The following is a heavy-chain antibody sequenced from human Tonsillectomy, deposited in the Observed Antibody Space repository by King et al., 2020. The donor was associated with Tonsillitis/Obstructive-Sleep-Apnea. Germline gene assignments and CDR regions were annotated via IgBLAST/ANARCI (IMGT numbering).Heavy chain of an antibody. D-gene: IGHD6-19*01. CDR2: IKRKTEGGPT. CDR3: TTGQQWLVPLYYYYYMDV. V-gene: IGHV3-15*01. Sequence: VQLVESGGGLVKPGGSLRLSCAASGFTFVNAWMSWFRQAPGKGLEWVGGIKRKTEGGPTTNADPVKGSFTISRDDSKNTMYLQINSLKTEDTAMYYCTTGQQWLVPLYYYYYMDVWGKGTTVTVSS. J-gene: IGHJ6*03. CDR1: GFTFVNAW.